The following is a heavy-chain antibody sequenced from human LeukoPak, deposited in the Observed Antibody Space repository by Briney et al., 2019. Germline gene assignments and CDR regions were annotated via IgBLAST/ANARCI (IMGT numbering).Heavy chain of an antibody. D-gene: IGHD3-10*01. V-gene: IGHV4-4*07. Sequence: SETLSLTCTVTGASISGSSWSWIRQSAGEGLEWIGRMYSSGSTNYNPSLKSRVTMSLDTSKNQISLSMSSVTAADTAVYYCARDSHWGVPFDFWGQGTLVTVSS. CDR3: ARDSHWGVPFDF. J-gene: IGHJ4*02. CDR2: MYSSGST. CDR1: GASISGSS.